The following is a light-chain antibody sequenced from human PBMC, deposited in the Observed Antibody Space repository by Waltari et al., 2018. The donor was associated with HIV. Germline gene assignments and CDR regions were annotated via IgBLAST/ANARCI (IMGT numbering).Light chain of an antibody. J-gene: IGLJ3*02. CDR2: DNK. Sequence: QSVLTQPPSVSAAPGEKVTISCSASNSNIGNGYVSWYQHLPGAAPKLLIYDNKNRPSGIPDRFSGSKSGTSATLDITGLQTGDEADYYCGTWDRTLSGGVFGGGTKLTVL. CDR3: GTWDRTLSGGV. V-gene: IGLV1-51*01. CDR1: NSNIGNGY.